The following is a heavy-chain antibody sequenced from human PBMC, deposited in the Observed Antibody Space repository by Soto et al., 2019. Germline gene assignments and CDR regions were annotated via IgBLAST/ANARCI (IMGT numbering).Heavy chain of an antibody. Sequence: GGSLRLSCAASGFTFSSYSMNWVRQAPGKGLEWVSYISSSSSTINYADSVKGRFTISRDNAKNSLYLQMNSLRAEDTAVYYCARDGYDSSGYSSSLDYWGQGTLVTVSS. V-gene: IGHV3-48*01. CDR2: ISSSSSTI. J-gene: IGHJ4*02. CDR1: GFTFSSYS. D-gene: IGHD3-22*01. CDR3: ARDGYDSSGYSSSLDY.